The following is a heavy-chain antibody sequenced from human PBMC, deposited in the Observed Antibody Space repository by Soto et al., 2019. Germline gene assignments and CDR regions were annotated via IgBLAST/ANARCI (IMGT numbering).Heavy chain of an antibody. CDR1: GFTFSTYT. D-gene: IGHD3-10*01. CDR2: ITSSSGYI. V-gene: IGHV3-21*02. J-gene: IGHJ6*02. CDR3: ARVSGYYYGMDV. Sequence: EGQLVESGGGLVKPGGSLRLSCAASGFTFSTYTMNWVRQAPGKGLEWVSSITSSSGYIYYADSVKGRFTISRDNAENSLYLQMNSLRAEDTAVYYCARVSGYYYGMDVWGQGTTVTVSS.